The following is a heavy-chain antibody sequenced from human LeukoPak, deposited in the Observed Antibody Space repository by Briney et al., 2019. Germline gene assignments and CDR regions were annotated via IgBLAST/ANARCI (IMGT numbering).Heavy chain of an antibody. CDR1: GGSVSSGSYY. J-gene: IGHJ4*02. V-gene: IGHV4-61*01. CDR3: ARIRWPQGRAFDY. D-gene: IGHD5-24*01. CDR2: IYYSGST. Sequence: PSETLSLTCTVSGGSVSSGSYYWSWLRQPPGKGLEWFGYIYYSGSTNYKPSLKSRVTISVDMSKNQLSLKLSSVTAADTAVYYCARIRWPQGRAFDYWGQGTLVTVSS.